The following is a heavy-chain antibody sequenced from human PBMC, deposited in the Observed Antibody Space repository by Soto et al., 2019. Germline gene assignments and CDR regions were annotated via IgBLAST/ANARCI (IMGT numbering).Heavy chain of an antibody. D-gene: IGHD3-16*02. J-gene: IGHJ4*02. CDR2: MNPNSGNA. CDR1: EYTFTSYD. V-gene: IGHV1-8*01. Sequence: ASVKVSCKASEYTFTSYDINWVRQATGQGLEWMGWMNPNSGNAGYAQKFQGRVTMTEDASTDTAYMELSSLRSEDTAVYYCATEDLSTGGRGVDYWGQGTLVTVSS. CDR3: ATEDLSTGGRGVDY.